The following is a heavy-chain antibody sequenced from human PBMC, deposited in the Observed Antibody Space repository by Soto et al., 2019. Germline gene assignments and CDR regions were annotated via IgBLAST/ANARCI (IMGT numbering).Heavy chain of an antibody. V-gene: IGHV4-30-4*01. CDR3: ARVAAMVGYLDY. CDR1: GGSISSGDYY. D-gene: IGHD5-18*01. J-gene: IGHJ4*02. CDR2: IYYSGST. Sequence: SETLSLTCTVSGGSISSGDYYWSWIRQPPGKGLEWIGYIYYSGSTYYNPSLKSRVTISVDTSKNQFSLKLSSVTAADTAVYYCARVAAMVGYLDYWGQGTLVTVS.